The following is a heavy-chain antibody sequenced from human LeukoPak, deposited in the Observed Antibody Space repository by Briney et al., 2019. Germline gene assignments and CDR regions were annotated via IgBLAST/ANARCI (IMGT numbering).Heavy chain of an antibody. CDR1: GYTFTGDY. J-gene: IGHJ4*02. Sequence: ASVKVSCKASGYTFTGDYMHWVRQAPGQGLECMGRIKPKSGGTNYAQKFQGRVTMTRDTSISTAYMELSRLRSDDTAVYYCARDRYYYDSSGYYSFQKFDYWGQGTLVTVSS. CDR2: IKPKSGGT. V-gene: IGHV1-2*06. CDR3: ARDRYYYDSSGYYSFQKFDY. D-gene: IGHD3-22*01.